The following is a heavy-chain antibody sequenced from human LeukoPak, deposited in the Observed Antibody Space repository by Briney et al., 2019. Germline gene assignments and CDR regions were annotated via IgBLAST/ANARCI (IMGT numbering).Heavy chain of an antibody. D-gene: IGHD2-15*01. J-gene: IGHJ3*01. V-gene: IGHV3-64*01. CDR1: GFTFSTYA. CDR2: ISGNGRST. CDR3: TRDIGRLRGDAFDF. Sequence: GGSLRLSCTASGFTFSTYATHWVRQAPGKGLEYVSGISGNGRSTFYANSVKGRFTVSRDNSKDTLYLHMGSLRAEDMAVYYCTRDIGRLRGDAFDFWGQGTMVIVSS.